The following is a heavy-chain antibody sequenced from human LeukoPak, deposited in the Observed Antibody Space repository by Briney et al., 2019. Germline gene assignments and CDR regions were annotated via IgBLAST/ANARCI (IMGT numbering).Heavy chain of an antibody. J-gene: IGHJ6*02. Sequence: PSQTLSLTCTLSGGSLGSGDYYWSWIRQSPGKGLEWIGYIYHSGTTYYNPSLKSQLSMSVDTSKNQFSLNLTSVTPADTAVYYCARTGGYYYLYYYHGMDVWGQGTTVTVSS. CDR2: IYHSGTT. V-gene: IGHV4-30-4*01. CDR3: ARTGGYYYLYYYHGMDV. CDR1: GGSLGSGDYY. D-gene: IGHD3-10*01.